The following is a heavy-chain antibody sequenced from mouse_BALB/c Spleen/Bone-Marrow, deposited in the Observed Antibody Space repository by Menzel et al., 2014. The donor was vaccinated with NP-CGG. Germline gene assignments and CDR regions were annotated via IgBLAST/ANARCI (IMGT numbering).Heavy chain of an antibody. CDR1: GFTFSSFG. Sequence: EVKLVESGGGLVQPGGSRKLSCAASGFTFSSFGMHWVRQAPEKGLEWVAYISSGSSTIYYADTVKDRFTISRDNPKNTLFLQMTSLRSEDTAMYYCARAGMDYWGQGTSVTVSS. D-gene: IGHD3-3*01. J-gene: IGHJ4*01. V-gene: IGHV5-17*02. CDR2: ISSGSSTI. CDR3: ARAGMDY.